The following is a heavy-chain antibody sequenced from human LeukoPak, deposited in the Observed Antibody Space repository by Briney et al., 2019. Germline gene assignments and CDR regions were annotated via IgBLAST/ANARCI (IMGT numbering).Heavy chain of an antibody. Sequence: GASVKVSCKASGGTFSSYAISWVRQAPGQGLEWMGGIIPIFGTANYAQKFQGRATITADESTSTAYMELSSLRSEDTAVYYCAYYDSSGYYYVYGYWGQGTLVTVSS. CDR1: GGTFSSYA. CDR3: AYYDSSGYYYVYGY. CDR2: IIPIFGTA. J-gene: IGHJ4*02. V-gene: IGHV1-69*13. D-gene: IGHD3-22*01.